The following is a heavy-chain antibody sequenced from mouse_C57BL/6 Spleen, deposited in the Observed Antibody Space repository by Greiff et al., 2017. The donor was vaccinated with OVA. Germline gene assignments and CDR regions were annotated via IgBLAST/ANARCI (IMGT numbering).Heavy chain of an antibody. J-gene: IGHJ2*01. D-gene: IGHD2-5*01. CDR2: INPNNGGT. V-gene: IGHV1-22*01. CDR1: GYTFTDYN. CDR3: ARSYYSNFYFDY. Sequence: DVKLQESGPELVKPGASVKMSCKASGYTFTDYNMHWVKQSHGKSLEWIGYINPNNGGTSYNQKFKGKATLTVNKSSSTAYMELRSLTSEDSAVYYCARSYYSNFYFDYWGQGTTLTVSS.